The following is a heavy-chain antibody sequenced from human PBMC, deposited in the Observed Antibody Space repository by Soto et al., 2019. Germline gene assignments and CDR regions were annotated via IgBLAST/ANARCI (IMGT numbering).Heavy chain of an antibody. V-gene: IGHV1-8*01. CDR1: GYTFSSYD. CDR2: MNPNNGNT. Sequence: QVQLVQSGAEVEKPGASVKVSCKPSGYTFSSYDINWVRQATGQGLEWMGWMNPNNGNTGYAQKFQDRVTMSRNTSTTTAYMELSSLRSEDTAVYYCARAPERAGSGSSYFEYWGEGTPVTVSS. J-gene: IGHJ4*02. CDR3: ARAPERAGSGSSYFEY. D-gene: IGHD3-10*01.